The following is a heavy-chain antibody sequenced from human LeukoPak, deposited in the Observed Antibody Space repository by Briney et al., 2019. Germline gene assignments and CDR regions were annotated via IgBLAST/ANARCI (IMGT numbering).Heavy chain of an antibody. J-gene: IGHJ6*02. D-gene: IGHD5-24*01. Sequence: GGSLRLSCAASGFTFSSYEMNWVRQAPGKGLEWVSYISSSGSTIYYADSVKGRFTISRDNAKNSLYLQMNSLRAEDTAVYYCARGRRDGYNYCYYYGMDVWGQGTTVTVSS. CDR2: ISSSGSTI. CDR1: GFTFSSYE. V-gene: IGHV3-48*03. CDR3: ARGRRDGYNYCYYYGMDV.